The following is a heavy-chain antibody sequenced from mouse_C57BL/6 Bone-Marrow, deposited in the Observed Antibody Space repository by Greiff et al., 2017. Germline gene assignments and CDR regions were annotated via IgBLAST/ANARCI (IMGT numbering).Heavy chain of an antibody. D-gene: IGHD2-4*01. CDR2: IDPENGDT. CDR1: GFNIKDDY. CDR3: TTLYDYGGDY. J-gene: IGHJ2*01. V-gene: IGHV14-4*01. Sequence: VQLQQSGAELVRPGASVKLSCTASGFNIKDDYMYWLKQRPEQGLVWIGWIDPENGDTEYASKFQGKASITADTSTNPSYLQLSSLTSEDTAVYYCTTLYDYGGDYWGQGTTLTVSS.